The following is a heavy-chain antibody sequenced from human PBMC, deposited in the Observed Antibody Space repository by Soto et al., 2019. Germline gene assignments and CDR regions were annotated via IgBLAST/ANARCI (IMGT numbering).Heavy chain of an antibody. D-gene: IGHD3-3*01. Sequence: QITLKESGPTLAKPTQTLTLTCTFSGFAISTSGVSVGCFRPPPRKALAWLALIYWNEDKRYPPSLKSRLNISKDTSKYQMVLSMTDLDPADTGTYLCAGSTSGYYFTDFHLWGQCTLVSVS. CDR3: AGSTSGYYFTDFHL. V-gene: IGHV2-5*04. CDR2: IYWNEDK. CDR1: GFAISTSGVS. J-gene: IGHJ1*01.